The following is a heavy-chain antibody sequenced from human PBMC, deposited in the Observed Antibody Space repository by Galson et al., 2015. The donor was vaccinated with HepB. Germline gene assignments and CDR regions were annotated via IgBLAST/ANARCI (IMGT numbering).Heavy chain of an antibody. CDR1: GFTFSSYS. CDR3: ARDLASSDYYDSSGYYPSSVCAFDI. V-gene: IGHV3-21*01. J-gene: IGHJ3*02. CDR2: ISSSSSYI. Sequence: SLRLSCAASGFTFSSYSMNWVRQAPGKGLEWVPSISSSSSYIYYADSVKGRFTISRDNAKNSLYLQMNSLRAEDTAVYYCARDLASSDYYDSSGYYPSSVCAFDIWGQGTMVTVSS. D-gene: IGHD3-22*01.